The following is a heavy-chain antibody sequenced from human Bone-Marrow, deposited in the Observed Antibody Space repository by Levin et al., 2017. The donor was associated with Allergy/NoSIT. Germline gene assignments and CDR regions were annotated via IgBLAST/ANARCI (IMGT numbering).Heavy chain of an antibody. D-gene: IGHD4-17*01. CDR3: AKEMRDGDYLYYYLYAMDV. CDR2: ISPTSSRT. J-gene: IGHJ6*02. V-gene: IGHV3-23*01. Sequence: HPGGSLRLSCAASGFSFSDYAMSWVRQAPGKGLEWVSLISPTSSRTYYADSVQGRFTISRDNSKNTLYLQLNSLRADDTGVYYCAKEMRDGDYLYYYLYAMDVWGQGTTVTVSS. CDR1: GFSFSDYA.